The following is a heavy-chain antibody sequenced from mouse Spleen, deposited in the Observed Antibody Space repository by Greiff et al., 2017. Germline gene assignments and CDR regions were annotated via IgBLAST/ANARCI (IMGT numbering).Heavy chain of an antibody. Sequence: VQLQQSGPELVKPGASVKISCKASGYSFTSYYIHWVKQRPGQGLEWIGWIYPGSGNTEYNEKFKGKATLTADTSSSTAYMQLSSLTSEDSAVYYCAPTGTGGGYAMDYWGQGTSVTVSS. D-gene: IGHD4-1*02. CDR1: GYSFTSYY. CDR2: IYPGSGNT. CDR3: APTGTGGGYAMDY. V-gene: IGHV1-66*01. J-gene: IGHJ4*01.